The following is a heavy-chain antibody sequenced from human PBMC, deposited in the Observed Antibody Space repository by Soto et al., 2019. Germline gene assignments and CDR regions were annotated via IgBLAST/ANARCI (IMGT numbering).Heavy chain of an antibody. D-gene: IGHD6-13*01. CDR3: ARGAAAGTEYYYYGMDV. Sequence: GASVKVSCKASGGTFGSYAISWVRQAPGQGLEWMGGIIPIFGTANYAQKFQGRVTITADESTSTAYMELSSLRSEDTAVYYCARGAAAGTEYYYYGMDVWGQGTTVTVSS. V-gene: IGHV1-69*13. CDR1: GGTFGSYA. CDR2: IIPIFGTA. J-gene: IGHJ6*02.